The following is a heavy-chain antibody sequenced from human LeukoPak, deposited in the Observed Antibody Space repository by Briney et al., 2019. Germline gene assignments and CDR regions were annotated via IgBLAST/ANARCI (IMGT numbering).Heavy chain of an antibody. D-gene: IGHD3-3*01. CDR3: ARVKVRHDFWSGLGYYYMDV. V-gene: IGHV4-59*01. CDR1: GGSISSYY. CDR2: IYYSGST. J-gene: IGHJ6*03. Sequence: SETLSLTCTVSGGSISSYYWSWIRQPPGKGLEWIGYIYYSGSTNYNPSLKSRVTISVDTSKNQFSLKLSSVTAADTAVYYCARVKVRHDFWSGLGYYYMDVWGKGTTVTVSS.